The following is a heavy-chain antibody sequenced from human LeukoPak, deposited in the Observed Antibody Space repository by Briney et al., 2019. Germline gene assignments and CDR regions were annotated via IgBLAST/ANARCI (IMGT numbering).Heavy chain of an antibody. J-gene: IGHJ4*02. V-gene: IGHV3-23*01. D-gene: IGHD2-15*01. CDR1: GSTFSGSA. Sequence: GGSLRLSCAASGSTFSGSAMSWVRQAPGKGLEWVSAFSNNGGYTYYADSVQGRFTISRDNSKSTLCLQMNSLRAEDTAVYYCAKQLGYCSDGSCYFPYWGQGTLVTVSS. CDR3: AKQLGYCSDGSCYFPY. CDR2: FSNNGGYT.